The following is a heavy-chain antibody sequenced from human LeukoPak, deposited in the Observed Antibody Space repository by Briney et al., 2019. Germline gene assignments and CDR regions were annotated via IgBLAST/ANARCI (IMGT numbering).Heavy chain of an antibody. CDR3: TPTGLIDY. J-gene: IGHJ4*02. D-gene: IGHD1-14*01. CDR1: GFAFSHTW. CDR2: IKTKTDGGTT. V-gene: IGHV3-15*01. Sequence: GGSLRLSCAASGFAFSHTWMSWVRQGPGKGLEWVGLIKTKTDGGTTDYAAPVKGRFTISRDDSKNTLYLQMNSLKTKDTAVYYCTPTGLIDYWGQGTLVTVSS.